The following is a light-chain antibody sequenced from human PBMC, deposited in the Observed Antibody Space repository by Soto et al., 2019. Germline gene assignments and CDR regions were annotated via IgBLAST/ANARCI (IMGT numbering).Light chain of an antibody. CDR3: QQRSDWPWT. V-gene: IGKV3-11*01. Sequence: VFGQCPATLSLSPGERVTLSCRASQSVRIYLAWYQHKPGQAPRLLIYDTSNRATGIPARFSGSGSGTDFTLTISSLEPEDFAVYYCQQRSDWPWTFGQGTKV. CDR2: DTS. CDR1: QSVRIY. J-gene: IGKJ1*01.